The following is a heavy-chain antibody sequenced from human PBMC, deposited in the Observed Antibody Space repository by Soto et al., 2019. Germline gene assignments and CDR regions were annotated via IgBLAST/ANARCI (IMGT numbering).Heavy chain of an antibody. CDR3: ARVTIAGGYYGMDV. D-gene: IGHD3-10*01. Sequence: QVQLQESGPGLVKPSETLSLTCTVSGGSISSYYWSWIRQPAGKGLEWIGRIYTSGSTNYNPSLKSRVTMSVDTSKTQFSLKLSSVTAADTAVYYCARVTIAGGYYGMDVWGQGTTVTVSS. CDR1: GGSISSYY. J-gene: IGHJ6*02. V-gene: IGHV4-4*07. CDR2: IYTSGST.